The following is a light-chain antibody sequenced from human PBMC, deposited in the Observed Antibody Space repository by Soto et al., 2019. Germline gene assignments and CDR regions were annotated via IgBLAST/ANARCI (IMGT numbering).Light chain of an antibody. J-gene: IGKJ4*01. Sequence: EIVLTQSPVTLSLSPGERANLSCRASQSVSSSYLAWYQQKPGQSPRLLIYAASYRATGISDRFSGSGSGTDFTLTIDSLEPEDFAVYYRQQYGSSLTVGGGPKGDIK. CDR2: AAS. V-gene: IGKV3-20*01. CDR3: QQYGSSLT. CDR1: QSVSSSY.